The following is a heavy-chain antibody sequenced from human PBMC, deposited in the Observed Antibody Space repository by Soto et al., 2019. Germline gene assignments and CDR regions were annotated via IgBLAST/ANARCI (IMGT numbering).Heavy chain of an antibody. Sequence: GGSLRLSCAASGFTFSSYSMNWVRQAPGKGLEWVSYISSSSSTIYYADSVKGRFTISRDNSKNALYLQMNSLRDEDTAVYYCARDRPGAPGLRYFDWLPRLYGMDVWGQGTTVTVSS. V-gene: IGHV3-48*02. CDR1: GFTFSSYS. J-gene: IGHJ6*02. CDR3: ARDRPGAPGLRYFDWLPRLYGMDV. CDR2: ISSSSSTI. D-gene: IGHD3-9*01.